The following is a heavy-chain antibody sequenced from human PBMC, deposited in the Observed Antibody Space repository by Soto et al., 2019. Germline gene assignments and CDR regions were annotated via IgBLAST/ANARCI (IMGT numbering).Heavy chain of an antibody. J-gene: IGHJ6*02. CDR1: GFTFSSYG. CDR2: ISYDGSNK. Sequence: LRLSCAASGFTFSSYGMHWVRQAPGKGLEWVAVISYDGSNKYYADSVKGRFTISRDNSKNTLYLQMNSLRAEDTAVYYCAKDGHCSSTSCYDHYYYGMDVWGQGTTVTVSS. D-gene: IGHD2-2*01. V-gene: IGHV3-30*18. CDR3: AKDGHCSSTSCYDHYYYGMDV.